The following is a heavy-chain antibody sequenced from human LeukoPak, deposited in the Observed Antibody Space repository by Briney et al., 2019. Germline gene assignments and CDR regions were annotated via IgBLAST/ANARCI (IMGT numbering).Heavy chain of an antibody. CDR3: ARLGEDSYGYQTDFDY. CDR1: GFTFSGYG. CDR2: TSYDGTKN. D-gene: IGHD5-18*01. J-gene: IGHJ4*02. Sequence: GRSLRLSCAASGFTFSGYGMRGIRQAPGKGLDWVAFTSYDGTKNYYADSVKGRFTISRDNSKNTLFLQMNSLRPEDTAVYYCARLGEDSYGYQTDFDYWGQGTLVTVSS. V-gene: IGHV3-30*03.